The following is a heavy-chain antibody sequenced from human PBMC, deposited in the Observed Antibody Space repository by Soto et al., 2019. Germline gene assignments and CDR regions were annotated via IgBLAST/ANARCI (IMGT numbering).Heavy chain of an antibody. V-gene: IGHV1-3*01. J-gene: IGHJ4*02. CDR2: INACNGNT. CDR1: GYTFTSYA. D-gene: IGHD1-26*01. CDR3: ARYGSYVLDY. Sequence: ASVQVSCKASGYTFTSYAMHWVRQAPGQRLEWMGWINACNGNTKYSQKFQGRVTITRDTSASTAYMELSSLRSEDTAVYYCARYGSYVLDYWGQGTLVTVSS.